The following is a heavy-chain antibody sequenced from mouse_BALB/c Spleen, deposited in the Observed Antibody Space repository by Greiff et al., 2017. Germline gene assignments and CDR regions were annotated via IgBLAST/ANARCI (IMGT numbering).Heavy chain of an antibody. CDR2: IRNKANGYTT. D-gene: IGHD2-1*01. V-gene: IGHV7-3*02. CDR3: ARDKNGNYWFDY. J-gene: IGHJ2*01. CDR1: GFTFTDYY. Sequence: EVHLVESGGGLVQPGGSLRLSCATSGFTFTDYYMSWVRQPPGKALEWLGFIRNKANGYTTEYSASVKGRFTISRDNSQSILYLQMNTLRAEDSATYYCARDKNGNYWFDYWGQGTTLTVSS.